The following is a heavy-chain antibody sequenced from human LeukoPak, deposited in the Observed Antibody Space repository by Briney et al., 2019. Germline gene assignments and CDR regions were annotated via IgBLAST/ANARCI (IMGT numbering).Heavy chain of an antibody. CDR1: GYSISSDNW. D-gene: IGHD3-10*01. J-gene: IGHJ6*04. V-gene: IGHV4-28*01. Sequence: SDTLSLTCAVSGYSISSDNWWGWIRQPPGKRLEWIGYIHYSGSSYYSPSLKSRLTMSVDTSKRQFSLKLSSLTAVDTAIYYCATKANGVYYFDVWGKGTTVTVSS. CDR2: IHYSGSS. CDR3: ATKANGVYYFDV.